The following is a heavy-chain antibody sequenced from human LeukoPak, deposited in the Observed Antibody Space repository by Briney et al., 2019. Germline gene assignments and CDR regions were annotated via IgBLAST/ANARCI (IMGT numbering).Heavy chain of an antibody. J-gene: IGHJ6*03. D-gene: IGHD2-21*02. CDR3: ARGTTALMDV. CDR2: ISSGTSFI. CDR1: GFPFSSYS. Sequence: GGSLRLSCAASGFPFSSYSMNWVRQAPGKGLEWVSSISSGTSFIYYADSVKGRFTISRDNAKNSLYLQMNSLRAEDKAVYYCARGTTALMDVWGKGTTVTVSS. V-gene: IGHV3-21*01.